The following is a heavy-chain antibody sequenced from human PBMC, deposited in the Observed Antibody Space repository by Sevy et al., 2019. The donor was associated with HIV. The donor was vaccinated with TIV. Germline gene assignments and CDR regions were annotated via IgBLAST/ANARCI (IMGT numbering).Heavy chain of an antibody. D-gene: IGHD3-10*01. V-gene: IGHV4-4*02. Sequence: SETLSLTCAVSGGSISSSNWWSWVRQPPGKGLEWIGEIYHSGSTNYNPSLKSRVTISVDKSKNQFSLKLSSVTAADTAVYYCARILLWFGELSNGMDVWGQGTTVTVSS. CDR1: GGSISSSNW. J-gene: IGHJ6*02. CDR3: ARILLWFGELSNGMDV. CDR2: IYHSGST.